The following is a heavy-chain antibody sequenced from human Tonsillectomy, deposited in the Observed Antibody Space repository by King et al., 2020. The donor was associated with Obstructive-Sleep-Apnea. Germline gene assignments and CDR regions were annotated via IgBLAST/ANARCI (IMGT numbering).Heavy chain of an antibody. CDR1: GYTFTRYD. CDR3: ASQGGRGQLPLLVP. Sequence: QLVQSGAEVKKPGASVKVSCKASGYTFTRYDINWVRQATGQVLEWMGWMNSNSGTKGYAQKFQGRVPMTWNTPIRTAYMELSSLRSEDTGVYYCASQGGRGQLPLLVPWGQGTLVTVSS. D-gene: IGHD2-2*01. V-gene: IGHV1-8*01. CDR2: MNSNSGTK. J-gene: IGHJ5*02.